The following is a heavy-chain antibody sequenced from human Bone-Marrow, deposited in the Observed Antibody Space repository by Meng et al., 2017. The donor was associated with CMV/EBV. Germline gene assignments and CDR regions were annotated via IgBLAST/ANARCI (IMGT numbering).Heavy chain of an antibody. D-gene: IGHD3-3*01. J-gene: IGHJ6*02. CDR3: AKVGRTIFGVVTTRDYGMDV. Sequence: GGSLGLSCAASGFTFSSYSMNWVRQAPGKGLEWVSSISSSSSYIYYADSVKGRFTISRDNSKNTLYLQMNSLRAEDTAVYYCAKVGRTIFGVVTTRDYGMDVWGQGTTVTVSS. V-gene: IGHV3-21*04. CDR1: GFTFSSYS. CDR2: ISSSSSYI.